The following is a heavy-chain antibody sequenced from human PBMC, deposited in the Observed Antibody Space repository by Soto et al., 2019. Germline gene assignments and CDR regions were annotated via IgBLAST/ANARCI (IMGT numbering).Heavy chain of an antibody. CDR3: ARGGYCSGGSCYGDDAFDI. CDR2: IIPILGIA. J-gene: IGHJ3*02. V-gene: IGHV1-69*02. D-gene: IGHD2-15*01. CDR1: GGTFSSYT. Sequence: SVKVSCKASGGTFSSYTISWVRQAPGQGLEWMGRIIPILGIANYAQKFQGRVTITADKSTSTAYMELSSLRSEDTAVYYCARGGYCSGGSCYGDDAFDIWGQGTMVTVSS.